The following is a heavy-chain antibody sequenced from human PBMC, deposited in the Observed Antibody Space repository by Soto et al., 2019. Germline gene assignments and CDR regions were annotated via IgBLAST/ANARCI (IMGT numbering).Heavy chain of an antibody. Sequence: GGSLRLSCTASGFTFGDYAMSWFRQAPGKGLEWVGFIRSKAYGGTTEYAASVKGRFTISRDDSKSIAYLQMNSLKTEDTAVYYCTRGEGLLYDSSGYYPAAFDYWGQGTLVTVSS. D-gene: IGHD3-22*01. CDR2: IRSKAYGGTT. V-gene: IGHV3-49*03. CDR1: GFTFGDYA. CDR3: TRGEGLLYDSSGYYPAAFDY. J-gene: IGHJ4*02.